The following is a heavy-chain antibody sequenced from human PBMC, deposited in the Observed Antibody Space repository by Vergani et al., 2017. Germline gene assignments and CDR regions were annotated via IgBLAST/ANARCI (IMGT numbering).Heavy chain of an antibody. D-gene: IGHD1-26*01. Sequence: QVQLVQSGAEVKKPGASVKVSCKASGYTFTSHYMHWVRQAPGQGLEWMGIINPSGPSITYAQTFQERVTMTRETSTNTVYMELGSLRSGDTAVYYCARGVEATISGRLDYWGQGTLVTVSS. CDR3: ARGVEATISGRLDY. J-gene: IGHJ4*02. CDR1: GYTFTSHY. V-gene: IGHV1-46*03. CDR2: INPSGPSI.